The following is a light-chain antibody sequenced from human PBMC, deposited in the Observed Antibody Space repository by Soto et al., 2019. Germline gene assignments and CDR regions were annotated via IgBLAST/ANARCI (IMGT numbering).Light chain of an antibody. CDR3: HSYTTSTTRV. Sequence: QSALTQSPSASASPGQSVTISCTGSSGDIGAYNYVSWYQQHPGKAPKLIIYEVNKRPSGVPDRFSGSKSGITASLTVSGLQADDEADYYCHSYTTSTTRVFGGGTKLTVL. V-gene: IGLV2-8*01. CDR1: SGDIGAYNY. CDR2: EVN. J-gene: IGLJ2*01.